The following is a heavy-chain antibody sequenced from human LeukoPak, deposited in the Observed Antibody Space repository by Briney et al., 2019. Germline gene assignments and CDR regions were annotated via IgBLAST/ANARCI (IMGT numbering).Heavy chain of an antibody. D-gene: IGHD5-24*01. V-gene: IGHV4-59*01. CDR1: GVAISSYY. CDR2: IYYSGST. CDR3: ARDNTAEDGYNCYYYYGMDV. J-gene: IGHJ6*02. Sequence: PSETLSLSCAVSGVAISSYYWSWIRQPPGKGLEWIGYIYYSGSTNYNPSLKSRVTISVDSSKKQFSQKLSSVTAADTDVYYCARDNTAEDGYNCYYYYGMDVWGQGTTVTVSS.